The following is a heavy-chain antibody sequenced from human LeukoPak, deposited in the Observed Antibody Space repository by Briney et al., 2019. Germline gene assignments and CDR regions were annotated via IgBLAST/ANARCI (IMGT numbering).Heavy chain of an antibody. V-gene: IGHV4-39*02. CDR1: GGSISSSSYY. J-gene: IGHJ3*02. Sequence: SETLSLTCTVSGGSISSSSYYWGWIRQPPGKGLEWIGSIYYSGSTYYNPSLKSRVTISVDTSKNQFSLKLSSVTAADTAVYYCAREAYGDYHFDMWGQGTMVTVSS. D-gene: IGHD4-17*01. CDR3: AREAYGDYHFDM. CDR2: IYYSGST.